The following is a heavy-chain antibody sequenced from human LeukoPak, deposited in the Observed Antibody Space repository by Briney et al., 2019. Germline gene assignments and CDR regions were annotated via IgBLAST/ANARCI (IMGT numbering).Heavy chain of an antibody. CDR2: IWYDGSNK. J-gene: IGHJ4*02. CDR1: GFTFSSYG. Sequence: GRSLRLSCAASGFTFSSYGMHWVRQAPGKGLEGVAVIWYDGSNKYYADSVKGRFTISRDNSKNTLYLQMNSLRAEDTAVYYCAKPGSFLWGYFDYWGQGTLVTVSS. V-gene: IGHV3-33*06. CDR3: AKPGSFLWGYFDY. D-gene: IGHD2/OR15-2a*01.